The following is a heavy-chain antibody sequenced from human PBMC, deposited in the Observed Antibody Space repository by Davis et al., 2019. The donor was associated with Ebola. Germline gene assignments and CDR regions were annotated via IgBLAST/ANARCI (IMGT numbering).Heavy chain of an antibody. D-gene: IGHD5-24*01. J-gene: IGHJ4*02. CDR2: IYPSDSDT. V-gene: IGHV5-51*01. Sequence: KVSCKGSGYSFATYWIGWVRQMPGKGLEWMGTIYPSDSDTRYSPSFQGQVTISADKSINTAYLQWSSLKASDTAMYFCARPYNSGFDYWGQGALVTVSS. CDR1: GYSFATYW. CDR3: ARPYNSGFDY.